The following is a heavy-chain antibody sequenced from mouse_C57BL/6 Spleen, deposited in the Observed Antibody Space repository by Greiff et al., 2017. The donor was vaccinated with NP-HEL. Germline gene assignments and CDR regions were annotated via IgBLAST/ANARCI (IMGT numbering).Heavy chain of an antibody. J-gene: IGHJ1*03. CDR3: ARAPEGSWYFDV. Sequence: QVQLQQPGAELVKPGASVKLSCKASGYTFTSYWMHWVKQRPGQGLEWIGMIHPNSGSTNYNEKFKSKATLTVDKSSSTAYMQLSSLTSEDSAVYYCARAPEGSWYFDVWGTGTTVTVSS. CDR1: GYTFTSYW. CDR2: IHPNSGST. V-gene: IGHV1-64*01.